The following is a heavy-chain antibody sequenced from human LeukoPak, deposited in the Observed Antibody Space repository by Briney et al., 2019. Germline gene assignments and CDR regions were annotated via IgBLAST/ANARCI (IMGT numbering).Heavy chain of an antibody. D-gene: IGHD1-26*01. CDR3: AGEVGGSWFDP. CDR1: GGSITSGSHY. V-gene: IGHV4-61*02. CDR2: IYSSGNT. J-gene: IGHJ5*02. Sequence: PSETLSLTCIVSGGSITSGSHYWSWIRQPAGKGLEWIGRIYSSGNTNYNPSLKSRVTISLDTSKNQFSLNLSSVTAADTAVYYCAGEVGGSWFDPWGLGTLVTVSS.